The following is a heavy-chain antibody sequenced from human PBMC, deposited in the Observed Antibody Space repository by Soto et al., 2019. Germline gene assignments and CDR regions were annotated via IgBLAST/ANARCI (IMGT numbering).Heavy chain of an antibody. CDR3: AHSVPSSWYVDRPIGFDY. Sequence: QITLKESGPTLVKPTQTLTPTCTFSGFSLSTSGVGVGWIRQPPGKALEWLALIYWDDDKRYSPSLKSRLTITKDTSKNQVVLTMTNMDPVDTATYYCAHSVPSSWYVDRPIGFDYWGQGTLVTVSS. J-gene: IGHJ4*02. CDR1: GFSLSTSGVG. CDR2: IYWDDDK. D-gene: IGHD6-13*01. V-gene: IGHV2-5*02.